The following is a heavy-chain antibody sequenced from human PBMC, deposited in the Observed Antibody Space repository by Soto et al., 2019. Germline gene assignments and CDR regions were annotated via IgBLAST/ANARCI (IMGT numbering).Heavy chain of an antibody. Sequence: QVQLVESGGGVVQPGRSLRLSCAASGFSFSISPMHWVRQAPGKGPEWVALISYDGTNKFYADSVKGRFTISRDNSKSTLYLQVDSLRPEEAAVYYCARDPTTSGGQHWAFNYFDSWGQGTLVPVSS. CDR3: ARDPTTSGGQHWAFNYFDS. V-gene: IGHV3-30-3*01. D-gene: IGHD7-27*01. CDR2: ISYDGTNK. CDR1: GFSFSISP. J-gene: IGHJ4*02.